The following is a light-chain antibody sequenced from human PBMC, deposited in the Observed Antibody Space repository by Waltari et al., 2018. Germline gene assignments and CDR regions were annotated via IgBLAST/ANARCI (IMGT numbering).Light chain of an antibody. Sequence: EIVLTQSPATLSLSPGERATLSCRASQSVNWYLAWYQQRPGQAPRLLIYDTSNRATGIPARFSGSESETDFTLTISSLEPEDSAVYYCQQRRNWPLTFGGGTKVEIK. CDR3: QQRRNWPLT. CDR1: QSVNWY. CDR2: DTS. V-gene: IGKV3-11*01. J-gene: IGKJ4*01.